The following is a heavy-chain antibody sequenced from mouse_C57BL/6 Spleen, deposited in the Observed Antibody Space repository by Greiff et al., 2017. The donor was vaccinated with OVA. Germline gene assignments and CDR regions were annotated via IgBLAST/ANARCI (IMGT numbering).Heavy chain of an antibody. D-gene: IGHD3-1*01. CDR3: ARGELGHYFDY. Sequence: VQLQQSGPELVKPGASVKISCKASGYTFTDYYMNWVKQSHGKSLEWIGDINPNNGGTSYNQKFKGKATLTVDKSSSTAYMELRSLTSEDSAVYYCARGELGHYFDYWGQGTTLTVSS. V-gene: IGHV1-26*01. CDR1: GYTFTDYY. J-gene: IGHJ2*01. CDR2: INPNNGGT.